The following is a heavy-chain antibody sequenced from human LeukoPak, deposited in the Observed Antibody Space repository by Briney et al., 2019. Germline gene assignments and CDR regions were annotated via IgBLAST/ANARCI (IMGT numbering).Heavy chain of an antibody. CDR2: IYHSGGS. D-gene: IGHD1-1*01. CDR1: GYSISNDYY. J-gene: IGHJ5*02. CDR3: AKAGTTGIHHWFDP. Sequence: SETLSLTCVVSGYSISNDYYWGWIRQPPGKGLEWIGNIYHSGGSYYNPTLKSRVTILVDTSKNQFSLKLSSVTAADTAVYYCAKAGTTGIHHWFDPWGQGNLVTVSS. V-gene: IGHV4-38-2*01.